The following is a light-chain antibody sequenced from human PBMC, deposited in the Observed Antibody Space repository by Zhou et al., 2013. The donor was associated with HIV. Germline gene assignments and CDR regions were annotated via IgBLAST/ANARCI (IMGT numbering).Light chain of an antibody. J-gene: IGLJ3*02. Sequence: QSVLTQPPSVSAAPRQTVTISCSGSSSNIENNVVNWYQQLPGKPPKLLIYYDSLLSSGVSDRFSASKSGTSASLAIRGLQSEDEADYYCGTWDDRLSGWVFGGGTKLTVL. CDR3: GTWDDRLSGWV. CDR1: SSNIENNV. V-gene: IGLV1-36*01. CDR2: YDS.